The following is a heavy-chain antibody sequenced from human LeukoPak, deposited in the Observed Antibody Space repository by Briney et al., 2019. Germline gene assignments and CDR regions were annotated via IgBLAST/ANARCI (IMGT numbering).Heavy chain of an antibody. J-gene: IGHJ4*02. CDR1: GGSFSGYY. Sequence: SETLSLICAVYGGSFSGYYWSWIRQPPGKGLEWIGEINHSGSTNYNPSLKSRVTISVDTSKNQFSLKLSSVTAADTAVYYCARDYDSSGYYYGYYFDYWGQGTLVTVSS. CDR2: INHSGST. V-gene: IGHV4-34*01. D-gene: IGHD3-22*01. CDR3: ARDYDSSGYYYGYYFDY.